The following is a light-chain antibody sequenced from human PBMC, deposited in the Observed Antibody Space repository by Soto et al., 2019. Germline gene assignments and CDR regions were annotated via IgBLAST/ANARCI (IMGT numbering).Light chain of an antibody. Sequence: DFQMTQSPSTLSASVGDRVTITCWASQPINNWLAWYQHKPGKAPKLLIYKASTLESGVPSRFSGSGSGTEFTLTISSLQPDDIATYYCQQYYGPWTFGQGTKVEIK. V-gene: IGKV1-5*03. CDR3: QQYYGPWT. CDR2: KAS. J-gene: IGKJ1*01. CDR1: QPINNW.